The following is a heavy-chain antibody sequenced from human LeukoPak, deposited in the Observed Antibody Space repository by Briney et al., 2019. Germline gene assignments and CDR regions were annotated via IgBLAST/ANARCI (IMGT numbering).Heavy chain of an antibody. CDR3: ARGRRDGYNLRNFDY. Sequence: SETLSLTCAVYGGSFSGYYWSWIRQPPGKGLEWIGEINHSGSTNYNPSLKSRVTISVDTSKNQLSLKLSSVTAADTAVYFCARGRRDGYNLRNFDYWGQGTLVTVSS. CDR2: INHSGST. J-gene: IGHJ4*02. D-gene: IGHD5-24*01. V-gene: IGHV4-34*01. CDR1: GGSFSGYY.